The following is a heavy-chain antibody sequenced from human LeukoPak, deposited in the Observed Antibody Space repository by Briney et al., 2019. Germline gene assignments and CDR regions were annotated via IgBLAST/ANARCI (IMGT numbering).Heavy chain of an antibody. CDR2: IWYDGSNK. CDR1: GFTFSSYG. CDR3: ARDANWGFDAFDI. V-gene: IGHV3-33*01. J-gene: IGHJ3*02. Sequence: GGSLRLSCAASGFTFSSYGMHWVRQAPGKGLEWVAVIWYDGSNKYYADSVKGRFTISGDNSKNTLYLQMNSLRAEDTAVYYCARDANWGFDAFDIWGQRTMVTVSS. D-gene: IGHD7-27*01.